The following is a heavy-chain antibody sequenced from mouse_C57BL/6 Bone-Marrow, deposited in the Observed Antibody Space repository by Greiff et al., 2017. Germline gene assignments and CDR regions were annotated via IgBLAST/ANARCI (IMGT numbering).Heavy chain of an antibody. J-gene: IGHJ2*01. V-gene: IGHV1-55*01. CDR3: ARSGARGQIFDY. Sequence: VQLQQPGAELVKPGASVKMSCKASGYTFTSYWITWVKQRPGQGLEWIGYISPTSGRTNYTAKFKSKAILTVDTSSNTAYMQLSSLTSEDSAVFDGARSGARGQIFDYWGQGTTLTVSS. CDR1: GYTFTSYW. CDR2: ISPTSGRT. D-gene: IGHD3-3*01.